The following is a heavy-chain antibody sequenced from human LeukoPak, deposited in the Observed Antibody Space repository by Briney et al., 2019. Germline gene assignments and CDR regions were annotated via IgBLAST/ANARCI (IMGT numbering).Heavy chain of an antibody. J-gene: IGHJ4*02. D-gene: IGHD2-15*01. CDR3: ASTRCSGGSCYLFDY. CDR1: GGSFSGYY. V-gene: IGHV4-31*11. Sequence: KASETLSLTCAVYGGSFSGYYWSWIRQHPGKGLEWIGYIYYSGSTYYNPSLKSRVTISVDTSKNQFSLKLSSVTAADTAVYYCASTRCSGGSCYLFDYWGQGTLVTVSS. CDR2: IYYSGST.